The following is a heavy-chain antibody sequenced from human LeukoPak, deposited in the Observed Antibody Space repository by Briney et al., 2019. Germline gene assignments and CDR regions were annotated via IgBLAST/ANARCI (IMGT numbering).Heavy chain of an antibody. D-gene: IGHD2-2*01. V-gene: IGHV4-30-4*01. Sequence: SQTLSLTCTVSGGSISSGDYYWGWIRQPPGKGLEWIGYIYYSGSTYYNPSLKSRVTISVDTSKNQFSLKLSSVTAADTAVYYCARERDYCSSTSCYAGTVDYWGQGTLVTVSS. CDR1: GGSISSGDYY. CDR2: IYYSGST. J-gene: IGHJ4*02. CDR3: ARERDYCSSTSCYAGTVDY.